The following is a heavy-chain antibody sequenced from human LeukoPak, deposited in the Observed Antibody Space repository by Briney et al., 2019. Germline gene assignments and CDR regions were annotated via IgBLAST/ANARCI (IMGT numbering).Heavy chain of an antibody. J-gene: IGHJ4*02. CDR1: GFTFSNAW. D-gene: IGHD6-19*01. CDR2: IKSKTDGGTI. CDR3: TTAVAGVITFDY. V-gene: IGHV3-15*01. Sequence: PGGSLRLSCAASGFTFSNAWMSWVRQAPGKGLEWVARIKSKTDGGTIDYAGSVKGRFTISRDDSKNTLYLQLNTLKTEDTAVYYCTTAVAGVITFDYWGQGTLVTVSS.